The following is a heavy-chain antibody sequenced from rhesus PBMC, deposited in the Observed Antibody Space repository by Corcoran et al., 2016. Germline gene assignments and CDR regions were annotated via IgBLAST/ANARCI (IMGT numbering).Heavy chain of an antibody. CDR2: IKRKADGETA. Sequence: EVQLLESGGGLVQPGGSLRLSCAASGFTFSNSWVNWVHQAPGKGLECVARIKRKADGETADYAASVKGRFTISRDDSKNTLYLQMNSLKTEDTAVYYCTTTTGVYYWGQGVLVTVSS. J-gene: IGHJ4*01. V-gene: IGHV3-30*01. CDR3: TTTTGVYY. CDR1: GFTFSNSW. D-gene: IGHD3-34*01.